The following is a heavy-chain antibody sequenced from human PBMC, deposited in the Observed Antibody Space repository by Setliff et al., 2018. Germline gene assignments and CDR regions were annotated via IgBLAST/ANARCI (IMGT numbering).Heavy chain of an antibody. Sequence: PGGSLRLSCAASRITFSSFAMHWVRQAPGKGLEWVGFIRFDGTIKYYADSVKGRFTISRDNSENTLYLEMNSLRSEDTGIYYCALDTFWSGYYSPDYFDYWGQGTLVTVSS. CDR2: IRFDGTIK. CDR1: RITFSSFA. J-gene: IGHJ4*02. CDR3: ALDTFWSGYYSPDYFDY. V-gene: IGHV3-30*02. D-gene: IGHD3-3*01.